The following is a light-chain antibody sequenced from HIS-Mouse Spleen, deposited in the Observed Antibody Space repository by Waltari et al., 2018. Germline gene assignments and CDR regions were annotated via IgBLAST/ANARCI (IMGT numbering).Light chain of an antibody. CDR2: SNN. V-gene: IGLV1-44*01. Sequence: HSVLTQPPSASGTPGQRVTIPCSGSSSNIGSNTVNWYQQLPGTAPKLLIYSNNQRPSGVPDRFSGSKSGTSASLAISGLQSEDEADYYCAAWDDSLNGWVFGGGTKLTVL. J-gene: IGLJ3*02. CDR1: SSNIGSNT. CDR3: AAWDDSLNGWV.